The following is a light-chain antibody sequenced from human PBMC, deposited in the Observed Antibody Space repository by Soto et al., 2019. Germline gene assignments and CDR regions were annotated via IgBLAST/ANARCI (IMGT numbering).Light chain of an antibody. CDR1: SGHSSYA. J-gene: IGLJ1*01. CDR2: LNSDGSH. CDR3: QTWGTGIHV. Sequence: QAVVTQSPSASASLGASVKLTCTLSSGHSSYAIAWHQQQPEKGPRYLMKLNSDGSHSKGDGIPDRFSGSSSGAERHLTISSLQSEDEADYYCQTWGTGIHVFGTGTKLTVL. V-gene: IGLV4-69*01.